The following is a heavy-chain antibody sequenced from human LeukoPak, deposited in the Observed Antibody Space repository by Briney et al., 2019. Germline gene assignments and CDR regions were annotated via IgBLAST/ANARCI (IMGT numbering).Heavy chain of an antibody. D-gene: IGHD3-10*01. V-gene: IGHV3-23*01. CDR3: AKDTPNVLMVRGVIGPYGMDV. Sequence: PGGSLRLSCAASGFTFSSYWMSWVRQAPGKGLEWVSAISGSGGSTYYADSVKGRFTISRDNSKNTLYLQMNSLRAEDTAVYYCAKDTPNVLMVRGVIGPYGMDVWGKGTTVTVSS. CDR1: GFTFSSYW. J-gene: IGHJ6*04. CDR2: ISGSGGST.